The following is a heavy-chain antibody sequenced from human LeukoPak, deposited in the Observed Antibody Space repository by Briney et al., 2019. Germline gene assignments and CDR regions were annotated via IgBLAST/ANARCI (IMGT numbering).Heavy chain of an antibody. J-gene: IGHJ4*02. CDR2: IHPSGAT. Sequence: SETLSLTCSVSGGSISSYYWSWIRQPPGQGLEWIGYIHPSGATNYNPSLKSRVTISLDASKNQFSLKVTSVTPADTAVYYCGRRYNTWYLDYWGQGTLVTVSS. D-gene: IGHD1-1*01. CDR3: GRRYNTWYLDY. V-gene: IGHV4-4*09. CDR1: GGSISSYY.